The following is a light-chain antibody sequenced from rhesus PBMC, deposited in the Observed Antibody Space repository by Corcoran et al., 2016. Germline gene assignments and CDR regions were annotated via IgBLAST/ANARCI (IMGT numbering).Light chain of an antibody. Sequence: DIKLTQSPSSLSASVGDRVTITCRASQGISNYLACYQQKPGKGPKFLIYKESILQSGVPSRFSGSGSGTDFTITISSLHPVDFATYYCQQRNSYPVTFGGGTKVEIK. CDR1: QGISNY. CDR3: QQRNSYPVT. V-gene: IGKV1-25*01. J-gene: IGKJ4*01. CDR2: KES.